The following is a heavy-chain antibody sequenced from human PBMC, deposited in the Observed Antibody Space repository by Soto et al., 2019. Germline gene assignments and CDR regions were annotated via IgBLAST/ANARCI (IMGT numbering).Heavy chain of an antibody. Sequence: QVQLVQSGAEVKKPGSSVKVSCKTSGGTFSTHTISWVRQAPGQGLEWMGRITPIFGTAKYGQNFQGRVTITAEESTNTPYMELSSLRSEDTAVYFCARRLDYYERNPSRADDSFEIWGQGTMVTVSS. J-gene: IGHJ3*02. CDR3: ARRLDYYERNPSRADDSFEI. V-gene: IGHV1-69*18. D-gene: IGHD3-16*01. CDR2: ITPIFGTA. CDR1: GGTFSTHT.